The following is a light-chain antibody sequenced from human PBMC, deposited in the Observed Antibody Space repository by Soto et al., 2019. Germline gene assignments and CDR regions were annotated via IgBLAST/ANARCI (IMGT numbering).Light chain of an antibody. CDR2: SNN. V-gene: IGLV1-44*01. CDR3: AAWDDSLNAVV. Sequence: QSVLTQPPSASGTPGQRVTISCSGGSSNIGSNTVNWYQQLPGTAPNLLIYSNNQRPSGVPDRFSGSKSGTSASLAISGLQSEDYADYYCAAWDDSLNAVVFGGGTLLTVL. CDR1: SSNIGSNT. J-gene: IGLJ2*01.